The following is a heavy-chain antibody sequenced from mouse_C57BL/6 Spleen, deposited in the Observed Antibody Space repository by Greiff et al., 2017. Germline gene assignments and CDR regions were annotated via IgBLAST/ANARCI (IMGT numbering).Heavy chain of an antibody. CDR2: INYDGSST. J-gene: IGHJ4*01. CDR1: GFTFSDYY. V-gene: IGHV5-16*02. D-gene: IGHD2-4*01. CDR3: ARRDYDRDLGAMDY. Sequence: EVQVVESEGGLVQPGSSMKLSCTASGFTFSDYYMAWVRQVPEKGLEWVANINYDGSSTYYLDSLKSRFIISRDNAKNILYLQMSSLKSEDTATYYCARRDYDRDLGAMDYWGQGTSVTVSS.